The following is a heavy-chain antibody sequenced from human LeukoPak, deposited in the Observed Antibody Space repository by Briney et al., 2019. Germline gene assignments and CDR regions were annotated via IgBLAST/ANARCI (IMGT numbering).Heavy chain of an antibody. CDR1: GYTFTSYV. Sequence: PGSSVNVSCQASGYTFTSYVICWVRQPPGRGLEWMGWISAYNGNTNYAQKLQGRVTMTTDTSTSTAYMELKSLRSDDTAVYYCARGLIRCGSSTSCSPFDYWGQGTLVTVSS. V-gene: IGHV1-18*01. CDR3: ARGLIRCGSSTSCSPFDY. D-gene: IGHD2-2*01. J-gene: IGHJ4*02. CDR2: ISAYNGNT.